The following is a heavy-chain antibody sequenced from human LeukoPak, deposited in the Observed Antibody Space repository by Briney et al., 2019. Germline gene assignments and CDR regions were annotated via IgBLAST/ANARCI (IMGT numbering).Heavy chain of an antibody. CDR3: ARHWLHPPWAFDI. Sequence: GGSLRLSCAASGFSFSIYVMSWVRQAPGKGLEWVSTISGGTSGTHYADSVRGRFTISRDNSKNTLYLQLNSLRADDTAVYYCARHWLHPPWAFDIWGQGTMVTVSS. CDR2: ISGGTSGT. CDR1: GFSFSIYV. V-gene: IGHV3-23*01. D-gene: IGHD5-24*01. J-gene: IGHJ3*02.